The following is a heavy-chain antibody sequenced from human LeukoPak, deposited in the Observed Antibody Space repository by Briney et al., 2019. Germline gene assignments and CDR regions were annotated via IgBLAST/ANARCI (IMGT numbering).Heavy chain of an antibody. D-gene: IGHD2-2*01. J-gene: IGHJ6*02. CDR3: ARHDCVTSSCVYFYGMDV. Sequence: SETLSLTCTVSGGSIDRNNYYWGWIRHPPGKGLEWIGNIFHSGRTYYNPSLKSRVTISVDTSKNQFSLKLSSVTAADTAVYYCARHDCVTSSCVYFYGMDVWGQGTTVTVSS. CDR2: IFHSGRT. CDR1: GGSIDRNNYY. V-gene: IGHV4-39*01.